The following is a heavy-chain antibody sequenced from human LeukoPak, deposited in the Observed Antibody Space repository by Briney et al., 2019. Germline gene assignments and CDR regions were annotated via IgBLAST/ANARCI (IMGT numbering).Heavy chain of an antibody. J-gene: IGHJ4*02. V-gene: IGHV1-18*01. CDR3: ARDRRERLRLGELSLDY. CDR2: ISAYNGNT. CDR1: GYTFTSYG. D-gene: IGHD3-16*02. Sequence: ASVKVSCKASGYTFTSYGISWVRQAPGQGLEWMGWISAYNGNTNYAQKLQGRVTTTTDTSTSTAYMELRSLRSDDTAVYYCARDRRERLRLGELSLDYWGQGALVTVSS.